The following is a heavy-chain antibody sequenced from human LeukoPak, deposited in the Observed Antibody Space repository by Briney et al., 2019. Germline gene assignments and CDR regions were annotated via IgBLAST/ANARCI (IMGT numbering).Heavy chain of an antibody. CDR1: GYTFTSYG. Sequence: ASVKVSCKASGYTFTSYGISWARQAPGQGLEWMGWISAYNGNTNYAQKLQGRVTMTTDTSTSTAYMELRSLRSDDTAVYYCAREDSSGYSFDYWGQGTLVTVSS. CDR2: ISAYNGNT. D-gene: IGHD3-22*01. V-gene: IGHV1-18*01. CDR3: AREDSSGYSFDY. J-gene: IGHJ4*02.